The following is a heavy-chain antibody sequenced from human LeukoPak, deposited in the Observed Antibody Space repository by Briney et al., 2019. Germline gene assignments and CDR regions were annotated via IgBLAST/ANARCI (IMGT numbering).Heavy chain of an antibody. Sequence: QAGGSLILSCAASGFTFSNYAMSWVRQVPGRGLEWVSTISSRGDSTYVADSVKGRFTISRDNSKNSLYLQMNTVRAEDTAVYYCVKGPRPDITVAHTVENWGQGTLVTVSS. CDR3: VKGPRPDITVAHTVEN. J-gene: IGHJ4*02. CDR1: GFTFSNYA. V-gene: IGHV3-23*01. CDR2: ISSRGDST. D-gene: IGHD6-19*01.